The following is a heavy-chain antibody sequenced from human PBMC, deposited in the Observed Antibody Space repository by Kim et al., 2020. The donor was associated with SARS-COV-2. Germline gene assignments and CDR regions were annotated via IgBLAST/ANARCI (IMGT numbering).Heavy chain of an antibody. CDR3: AKDLGYDSSGYYGALDY. J-gene: IGHJ4*02. D-gene: IGHD3-22*01. CDR2: ISYDGSNK. Sequence: GGSLRLSCAASGFTFSSYGMHWVRQAPGKGLEWVAVISYDGSNKYYADSVKGRFTISRDNSKNTLYLQMNSLRAEDTAVYYCAKDLGYDSSGYYGALDYWGQGTLVTVSS. V-gene: IGHV3-30*18. CDR1: GFTFSSYG.